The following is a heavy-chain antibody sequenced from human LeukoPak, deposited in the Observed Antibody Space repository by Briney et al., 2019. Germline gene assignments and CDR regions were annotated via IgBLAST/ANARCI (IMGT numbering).Heavy chain of an antibody. Sequence: SETLSLTCTVSGGSISSGGYYWSWIRQHPGKGLEWIGYIYYSGSTYYNPSLKSRVTISVDTSKNQFSLKLSSVTAADTAVYYCARVRRDGYNYRLGLFDYWGQGTLVTVSS. CDR2: IYYSGST. CDR3: ARVRRDGYNYRLGLFDY. CDR1: GGSISSGGYY. D-gene: IGHD5-24*01. J-gene: IGHJ4*02. V-gene: IGHV4-31*03.